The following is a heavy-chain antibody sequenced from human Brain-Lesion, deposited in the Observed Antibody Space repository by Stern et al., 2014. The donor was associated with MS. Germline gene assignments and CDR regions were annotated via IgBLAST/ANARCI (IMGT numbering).Heavy chain of an antibody. CDR3: AKRSREWDWNDLDPGIIDS. J-gene: IGHJ4*02. Sequence: EMQLVESGGVLAQPGGSLRLSCAASGFTFCNYCMTWVRQAPGMGLEWVANIKQDANEKFYVDYVKGRFTITWDKAANSLYLELNSLRAEDAAVYYCAKRSREWDWNDLDPGIIDSWGQGTLVTVSS. CDR2: IKQDANEK. CDR1: GFTFCNYC. D-gene: IGHD1-1*01. V-gene: IGHV3-7*01.